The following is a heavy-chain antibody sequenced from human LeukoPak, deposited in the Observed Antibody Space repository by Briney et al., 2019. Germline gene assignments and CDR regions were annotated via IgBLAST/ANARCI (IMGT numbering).Heavy chain of an antibody. Sequence: GGSLRLSCVASGFIFSTYGMHWVRQAPGKGLEWVAFIRYDGSNKFYADSVKGRFTISRDNSKNTLYLQMNSLRAEDTAVYYCAKTVGYPPPGIADYWGQGTLVTVSS. V-gene: IGHV3-30*02. CDR1: GFIFSTYG. D-gene: IGHD6-25*01. J-gene: IGHJ4*02. CDR2: IRYDGSNK. CDR3: AKTVGYPPPGIADY.